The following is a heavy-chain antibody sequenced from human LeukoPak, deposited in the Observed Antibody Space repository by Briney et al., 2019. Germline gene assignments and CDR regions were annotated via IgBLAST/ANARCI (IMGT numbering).Heavy chain of an antibody. CDR3: ARSGVPHGTDV. Sequence: GGSLRLSCAASGFTFSSYAMSWVRQAPGKGLEWVSAISGSGGSTYYADSVKGRFTISRDSSKNTLYLQMNSLRVEDSAVYYCARSGVPHGTDVWGQGTTVTVSS. V-gene: IGHV3-23*01. CDR2: ISGSGGST. CDR1: GFTFSSYA. J-gene: IGHJ6*02. D-gene: IGHD7-27*01.